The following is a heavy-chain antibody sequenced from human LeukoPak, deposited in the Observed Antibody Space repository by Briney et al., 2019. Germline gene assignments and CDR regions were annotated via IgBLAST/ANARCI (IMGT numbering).Heavy chain of an antibody. CDR2: IKQDGSEK. D-gene: IGHD4-23*01. J-gene: IGHJ4*02. CDR3: ARAWASYGGNSRDYFDY. Sequence: GGSLRLSCAASGFTFSSYWMSWVRQAPGKGLEWVANIKQDGSEKYYVDSVKGRFTISRDNAKNSLYLQMNSLRAEDTAVYYCARAWASYGGNSRDYFDYWGQGTLVTVSS. CDR1: GFTFSSYW. V-gene: IGHV3-7*01.